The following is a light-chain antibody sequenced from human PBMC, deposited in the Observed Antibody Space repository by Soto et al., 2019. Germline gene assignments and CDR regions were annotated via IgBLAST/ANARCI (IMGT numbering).Light chain of an antibody. J-gene: IGKJ5*01. CDR3: QQRSNWPMST. CDR2: GAS. Sequence: EIVMTQSPATLSVSPVERATLSCMASQSVSSNLAWYQQKPCQAPRLLIYGASTRATGIPARFSGSGSGTDFTLTISSLEPEDFAVYYCQQRSNWPMSTFGQGTRLEIK. CDR1: QSVSSN. V-gene: IGKV3-15*01.